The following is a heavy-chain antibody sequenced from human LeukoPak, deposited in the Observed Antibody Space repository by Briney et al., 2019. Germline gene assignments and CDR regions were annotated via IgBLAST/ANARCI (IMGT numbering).Heavy chain of an antibody. V-gene: IGHV4-59*01. CDR1: GGSISSYY. CDR2: IYYSGST. Sequence: ETLSLTCTVSGGSISSYYWSWIRQPPGKGLEWIGYIYYSGSTNYNPSLKSRVTISVDTSKNQFSLKLSSVTAADTAVYYCASGTLLWSGGYYFDYWGQGTLVTVSS. J-gene: IGHJ4*02. D-gene: IGHD3-10*01. CDR3: ASGTLLWSGGYYFDY.